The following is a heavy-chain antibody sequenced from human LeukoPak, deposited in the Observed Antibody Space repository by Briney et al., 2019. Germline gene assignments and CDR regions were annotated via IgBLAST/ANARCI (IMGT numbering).Heavy chain of an antibody. Sequence: SETLSLTCAVAGYSISIGYYLGWIRQPPGKGLEWIGSIYHSGSTYYNPSLKSRVTISVDTSKNQFSLKLSSVTAADTAVYYCARVVWFGEVSNFDYWGQGTLVTVSS. V-gene: IGHV4-38-2*01. D-gene: IGHD3-10*01. CDR2: IYHSGST. CDR3: ARVVWFGEVSNFDY. J-gene: IGHJ4*02. CDR1: GYSISIGYY.